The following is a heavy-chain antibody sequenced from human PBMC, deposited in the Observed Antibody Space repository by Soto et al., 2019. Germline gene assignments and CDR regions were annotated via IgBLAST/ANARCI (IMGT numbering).Heavy chain of an antibody. J-gene: IGHJ3*02. CDR1: GFTFSSYG. D-gene: IGHD3-16*02. Sequence: PGGSLRLSCAASGFTFSSYGMHWVRQAPGKGLEWVAVISYDGSNKYYADSVKGRFTISRDNSKNTLYLQMNSLRAEDTAVYYCAKVRAGTTSFGVWGSYRSPGAFDIWGQGTMVTVSS. CDR2: ISYDGSNK. V-gene: IGHV3-30*18. CDR3: AKVRAGTTSFGVWGSYRSPGAFDI.